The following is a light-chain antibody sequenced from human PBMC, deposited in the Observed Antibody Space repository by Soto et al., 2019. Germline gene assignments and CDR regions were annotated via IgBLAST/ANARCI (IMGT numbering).Light chain of an antibody. CDR1: QSVRSN. Sequence: EIVMTQSPATLSVSPGDRVILSCRASQSVRSNSAWYQQKPGQAPRLLIYGASTRATGIPARFSGSGYGTEFTLTISSLQSEDFAVYYCQQYNSWPLTFGGGTKVDIK. CDR2: GAS. J-gene: IGKJ4*01. V-gene: IGKV3-15*01. CDR3: QQYNSWPLT.